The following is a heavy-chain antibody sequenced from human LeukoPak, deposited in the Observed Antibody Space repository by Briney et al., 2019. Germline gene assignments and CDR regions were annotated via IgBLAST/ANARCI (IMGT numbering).Heavy chain of an antibody. CDR2: ISYGGSNK. Sequence: GGSLRLSCAASRFTFSSYDMHWVRQAPGKGLEWVAVISYGGSNKYYADSVKGRFTISRDNSKNTLYLQMNSLRAEDTAVYYCAKSPSRYDFWSSYYSYFDYWGRGTLVTVSS. D-gene: IGHD3-3*01. CDR1: RFTFSSYD. J-gene: IGHJ4*02. CDR3: AKSPSRYDFWSSYYSYFDY. V-gene: IGHV3-30*18.